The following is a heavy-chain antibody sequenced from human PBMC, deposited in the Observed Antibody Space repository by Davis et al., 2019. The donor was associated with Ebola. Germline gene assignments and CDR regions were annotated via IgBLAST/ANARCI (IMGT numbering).Heavy chain of an antibody. D-gene: IGHD3-10*01. J-gene: IGHJ6*02. CDR2: IRSKANSYAT. Sequence: GESLKISCAASGFTFSGSAMHWVRQASGKGLEWVGRIRSKANSYATAYAASVKGRFTISRDDSKNTAYLQMNSLRAEDTAVYYCAKNKMTSSGSYGVDVWGHGTTVTVSS. V-gene: IGHV3-73*01. CDR1: GFTFSGSA. CDR3: AKNKMTSSGSYGVDV.